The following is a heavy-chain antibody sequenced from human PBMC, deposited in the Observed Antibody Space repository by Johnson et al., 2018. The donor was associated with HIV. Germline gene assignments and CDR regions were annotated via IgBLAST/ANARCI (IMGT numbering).Heavy chain of an antibody. CDR3: AKEGYYYDSKKGAFDI. D-gene: IGHD3-22*01. CDR2: ISYDGSNK. Sequence: QVLLVESGGGVVQPGRSLRLSCAASGFTFSSYGMHWVRQAPGKGLEWVAVISYDGSNKYYADSVKGRFTISRDNSKNTLYLQMNSLRAEDTAVYYCAKEGYYYDSKKGAFDIWGQWTMVTVSS. CDR1: GFTFSSYG. V-gene: IGHV3-30*18. J-gene: IGHJ3*02.